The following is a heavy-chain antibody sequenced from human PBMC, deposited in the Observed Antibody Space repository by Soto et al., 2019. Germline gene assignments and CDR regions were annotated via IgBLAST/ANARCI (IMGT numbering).Heavy chain of an antibody. D-gene: IGHD1-7*01. Sequence: QVQLVQSGAEVKKPGASVKVSCKASGYTFTSYDINWVRQATGQGLEWMGWMNPNSGNTGYAQKFQGRVTMTRNTSISTADMELSSLRSEETAVYYCARGRKNWNYLDYWGRGTLVTVSS. CDR2: MNPNSGNT. V-gene: IGHV1-8*01. CDR1: GYTFTSYD. CDR3: ARGRKNWNYLDY. J-gene: IGHJ4*02.